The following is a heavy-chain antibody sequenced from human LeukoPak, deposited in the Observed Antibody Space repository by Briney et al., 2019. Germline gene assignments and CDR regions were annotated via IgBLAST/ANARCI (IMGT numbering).Heavy chain of an antibody. D-gene: IGHD1-26*01. CDR2: IRYDGSNK. Sequence: GGSLRLSCAASGFTFSSYGMHWVRQAPGKGLEWVAFIRYDGSNKYYADSVKGRDNSKNTLYLQMNSLRAEDTAVYYCARFYANEWELPHWGQGTLVTASS. CDR1: GFTFSSYG. J-gene: IGHJ4*02. CDR3: ARFYANEWELPH. V-gene: IGHV3-30*02.